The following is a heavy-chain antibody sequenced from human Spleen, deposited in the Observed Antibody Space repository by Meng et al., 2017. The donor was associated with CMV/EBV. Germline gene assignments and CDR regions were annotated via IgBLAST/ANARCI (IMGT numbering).Heavy chain of an antibody. CDR2: ISGSGGST. Sequence: GESLKISCAASGFTFSSYAMSWVRQTPGKGLEWVSTISGSGGSTYYADSVRGRFTISRDNSKNTLHLQMNSLRDEDTAVYYCAKDPFDYWGQGTLVTVSS. V-gene: IGHV3-23*01. CDR1: GFTFSSYA. J-gene: IGHJ4*02. CDR3: AKDPFDY.